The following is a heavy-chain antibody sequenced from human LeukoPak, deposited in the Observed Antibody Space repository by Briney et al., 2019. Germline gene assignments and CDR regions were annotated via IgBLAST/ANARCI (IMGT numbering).Heavy chain of an antibody. Sequence: GGSLRLSCAATGFVFSNYWMHWVRQAPGEGLVWVARIARDGRKTGYADSVKGRFIISRDNAKNALYLEMNSLRAEDTALYYCAKEYYDILTGYPFDYWGQGTLVTVSS. D-gene: IGHD3-9*01. J-gene: IGHJ4*02. CDR1: GFVFSNYW. CDR3: AKEYYDILTGYPFDY. CDR2: IARDGRKT. V-gene: IGHV3-74*01.